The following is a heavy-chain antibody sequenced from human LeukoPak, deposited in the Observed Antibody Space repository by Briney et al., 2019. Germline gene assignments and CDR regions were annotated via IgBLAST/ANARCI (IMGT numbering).Heavy chain of an antibody. CDR1: GDSFSSNKW. Sequence: SETLSLTCAVSGDSFSSNKWWSWVRQPPGKGLEWIGEIYHSGSTNYNPSLKSRVTISVDKSKNQFSLKLTSVTAADTAVYYCARGARYDYGGNRLSGLTRGKINAFDIWGQGTMVTVSS. D-gene: IGHD4-23*01. CDR2: IYHSGST. CDR3: ARGARYDYGGNRLSGLTRGKINAFDI. J-gene: IGHJ3*02. V-gene: IGHV4-4*02.